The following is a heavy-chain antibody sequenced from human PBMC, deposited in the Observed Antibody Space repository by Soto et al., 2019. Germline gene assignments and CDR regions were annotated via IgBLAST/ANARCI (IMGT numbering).Heavy chain of an antibody. CDR2: IAYDGSNA. D-gene: IGHD2-15*01. Sequence: GGSLRLSCAASGFTFRNHAMHWARQAPGKGLECLAAIAYDGSNAFYRDSVKGRFTISRDNSKNTLYLHMNSLRSEDTGVYYCARGDREDILVVVGARPGEYGIDIWGQGTTVTVSS. CDR3: ARGDREDILVVVGARPGEYGIDI. J-gene: IGHJ6*02. V-gene: IGHV3-30-3*01. CDR1: GFTFRNHA.